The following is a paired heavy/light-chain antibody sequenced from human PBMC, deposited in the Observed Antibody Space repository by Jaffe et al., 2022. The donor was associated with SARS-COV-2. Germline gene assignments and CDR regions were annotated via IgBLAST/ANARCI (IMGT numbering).Light chain of an antibody. Sequence: SSELTQDPAVSVALGQTARITCQGDSLRKYYATWYQQKPGQAPLLIMYDKDKRPSGIPDRFSGSSSGITASLTITGTQAEDEADYYCNCRSSSDTHWVFGGGTKLTVL. CDR3: NCRSSSDTHWV. J-gene: IGLJ3*02. CDR2: DKD. CDR1: SLRKYY. V-gene: IGLV3-19*01.
Heavy chain of an antibody. CDR1: GYSFTSYY. CDR2: INPSGDSS. V-gene: IGHV1-46*01. J-gene: IGHJ5*02. Sequence: QVQLVQSGAEVKKPGASVKVSCKASGYSFTSYYAHWVRQAPGQGLEWMGLINPSGDSSWYALKFQGRLTLTRDTSTNTDYMELRSLRSDDTAVYYCARDNSNNDKNWWFDPWGQGTLVIVSS. D-gene: IGHD1-1*01. CDR3: ARDNSNNDKNWWFDP.